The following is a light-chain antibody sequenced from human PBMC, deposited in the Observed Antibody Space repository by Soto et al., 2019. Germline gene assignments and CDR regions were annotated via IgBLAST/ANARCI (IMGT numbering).Light chain of an antibody. CDR2: DAS. V-gene: IGKV3-11*01. CDR1: QSVSSY. J-gene: IGKJ4*01. CDR3: QQRSNWPPWFT. Sequence: EIVLTQSPATLSLSPGERATLSCRASQSVSSYLAWYQQKPGQAPRLLIYDASNRATGIPAGFSGSGSGTDFTLTISSLEPEDFAVYYCQQRSNWPPWFTFGGGTKVEIK.